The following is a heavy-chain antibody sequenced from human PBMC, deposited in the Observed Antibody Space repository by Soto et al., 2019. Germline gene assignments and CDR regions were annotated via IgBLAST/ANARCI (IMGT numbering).Heavy chain of an antibody. Sequence: QVQLVQSGAEVKKPGASVKASCKASGYTFTSYGISWVRQAPGQGLEWMGWISAYNGNTNYAQKLQGRVTMTTDTSTSTAYMELRSLRSDDTAVYYCARVSLQYSPGLYYYYGMDVWGQGTTVTVSS. J-gene: IGHJ6*02. CDR3: ARVSLQYSPGLYYYYGMDV. CDR2: ISAYNGNT. D-gene: IGHD5-18*01. V-gene: IGHV1-18*04. CDR1: GYTFTSYG.